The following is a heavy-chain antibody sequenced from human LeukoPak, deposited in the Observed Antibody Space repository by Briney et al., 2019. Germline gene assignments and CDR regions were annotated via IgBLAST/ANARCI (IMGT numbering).Heavy chain of an antibody. CDR1: GFTFSSYS. Sequence: PGGSLRLSCAASGFTFSSYSMNWVRQAPGKGLEWVSSISSSSSYIYYADSVKGRFTISRDNAKNSLYLQMNSLRAEDTAVYYCARSGAERAWYYYDSSGYFHYWGQGTLVTVSS. V-gene: IGHV3-21*04. J-gene: IGHJ4*02. D-gene: IGHD3-22*01. CDR3: ARSGAERAWYYYDSSGYFHY. CDR2: ISSSSSYI.